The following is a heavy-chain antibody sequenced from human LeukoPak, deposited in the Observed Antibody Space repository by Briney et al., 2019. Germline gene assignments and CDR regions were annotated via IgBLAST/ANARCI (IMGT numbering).Heavy chain of an antibody. CDR3: ARYTYLTDGLWFDP. J-gene: IGHJ5*02. CDR2: IYYSGST. D-gene: IGHD2-2*02. CDR1: GGSISSYY. Sequence: SETLSLTCTVSGGSISSYYWSWIRQPPGKGLEWIGYIYYSGSTNYNPSLKSRVTISVDTSKNQFSPKLSSVTAADTAVYYCARYTYLTDGLWFDPWGQGTLVTVSS. V-gene: IGHV4-59*01.